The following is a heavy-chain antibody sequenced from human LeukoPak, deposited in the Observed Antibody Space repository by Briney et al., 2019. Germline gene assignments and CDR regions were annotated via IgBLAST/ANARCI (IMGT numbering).Heavy chain of an antibody. V-gene: IGHV3-21*01. D-gene: IGHD6-19*01. CDR1: GFTFSSYS. CDR2: ISSTSTYI. J-gene: IGHJ4*02. Sequence: GGSLRLSCAASGFTFSSYSMNWVRQAPGKGLEWVSSISSTSTYIYYADSVKGRFTISRDNAKNSLYLQMNSLRAEDTAVYYCARIHIAVASITDYWGQGTLVTVSS. CDR3: ARIHIAVASITDY.